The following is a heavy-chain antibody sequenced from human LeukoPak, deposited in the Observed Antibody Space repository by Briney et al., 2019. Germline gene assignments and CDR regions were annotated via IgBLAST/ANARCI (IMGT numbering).Heavy chain of an antibody. CDR1: GGSISSGDYY. J-gene: IGHJ4*02. CDR3: ASATVDMPRD. V-gene: IGHV4-30-4*01. Sequence: PSETLSLTCTVPGGSISSGDYYWSWLRQPPGEGLEWIGYIYYSGSTYYNPSLKSRVTISVDTSKNQFSLKLSSVTAADTAVYYCASATVDMPRDWGQGTLVTVSS. CDR2: IYYSGST. D-gene: IGHD2-2*01.